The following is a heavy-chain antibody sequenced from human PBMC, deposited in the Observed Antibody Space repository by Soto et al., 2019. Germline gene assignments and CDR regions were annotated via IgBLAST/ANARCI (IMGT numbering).Heavy chain of an antibody. CDR1: GFTFSNYA. V-gene: IGHV3-23*01. Sequence: GGSLRLSCAGPGFTFSNYAMSWVRQAPGKGLEWVSAISSAVNTYYADSVKGRFTISRDNSKNTLYLQMNSLRAEDTAVYYCARYCGGDCSVYGMDVWGQGTTVTVSS. CDR2: ISSAVNT. CDR3: ARYCGGDCSVYGMDV. D-gene: IGHD2-21*02. J-gene: IGHJ6*02.